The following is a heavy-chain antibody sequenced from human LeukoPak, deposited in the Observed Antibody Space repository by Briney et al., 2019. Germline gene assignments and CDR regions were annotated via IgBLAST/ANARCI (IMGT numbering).Heavy chain of an antibody. CDR1: GFTFSDYY. D-gene: IGHD3-10*01. Sequence: PGGSLRLSCAASGFTFSDYYMSWIRQAPGKGLEWVSYISSSSSYTNYPDSVKGRFTISRDNAKNSLYLQMNSLRAEDTAVYYCARFGQSANWFDPWGQGTLVTVSS. J-gene: IGHJ5*02. CDR3: ARFGQSANWFDP. CDR2: ISSSSSYT. V-gene: IGHV3-11*06.